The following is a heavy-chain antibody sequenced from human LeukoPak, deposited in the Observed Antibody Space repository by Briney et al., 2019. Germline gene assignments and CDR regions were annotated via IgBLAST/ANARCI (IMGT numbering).Heavy chain of an antibody. Sequence: PGGSLRLSCAASGFTFSSYSMNWVRQAPGKGLEWVSSITSSSSYIYYADSVKGRFTISRDNAKNSLYLQMNSLRAEDTAVYYCARDFKPRLSAASYDSSGYYFNWGQGTLVTVSS. V-gene: IGHV3-21*01. CDR3: ARDFKPRLSAASYDSSGYYFN. CDR1: GFTFSSYS. CDR2: ITSSSSYI. J-gene: IGHJ4*02. D-gene: IGHD3-22*01.